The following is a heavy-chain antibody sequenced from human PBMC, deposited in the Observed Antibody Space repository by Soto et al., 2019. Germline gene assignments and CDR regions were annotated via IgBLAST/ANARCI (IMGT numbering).Heavy chain of an antibody. Sequence: PSETLSLTCTVSGGSISSGDYYWSWIRQPPGKGLEWIGEIYHSGSTYYNPSLKSRVTISVDTSKNQFSLKLSSVTAADTAVYYCARDTPGSGDLDYWGQGTLVTVSS. CDR1: GGSISSGDYY. CDR2: IYHSGST. V-gene: IGHV4-30-4*01. CDR3: ARDTPGSGDLDY. J-gene: IGHJ4*02. D-gene: IGHD3-10*01.